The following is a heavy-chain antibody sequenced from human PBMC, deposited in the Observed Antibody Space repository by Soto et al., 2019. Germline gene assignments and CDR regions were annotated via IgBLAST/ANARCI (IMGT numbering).Heavy chain of an antibody. CDR3: ARVRQWGPFDY. CDR2: ISAYNGNT. CDR1: GYTFTSYG. D-gene: IGHD6-19*01. Sequence: ASVTVSCTASGYTFTSYGISWVRQAPGQGLEWMGWISAYNGNTNYAQKLQGRVTMTTDTSTSTAHMELRSLRSDDTAVYYCARVRQWGPFDYWGQGTLVTVSS. V-gene: IGHV1-18*04. J-gene: IGHJ4*02.